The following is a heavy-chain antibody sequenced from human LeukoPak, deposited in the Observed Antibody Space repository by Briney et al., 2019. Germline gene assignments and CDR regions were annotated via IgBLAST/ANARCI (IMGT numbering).Heavy chain of an antibody. Sequence: QPGGSLRLSCAASGFTFSSYGMHWVRQAPGKGLEWVAVISYDGSNKYYADSVKGRFTISRDNSKNTLYLQMNSLRAEDTAVYYCAKDRLMVTAHFDYWGQGTLVTVSS. CDR3: AKDRLMVTAHFDY. CDR1: GFTFSSYG. D-gene: IGHD2-21*02. CDR2: ISYDGSNK. V-gene: IGHV3-30*18. J-gene: IGHJ4*02.